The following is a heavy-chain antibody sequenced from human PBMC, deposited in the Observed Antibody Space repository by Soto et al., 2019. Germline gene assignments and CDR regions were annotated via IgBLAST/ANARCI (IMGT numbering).Heavy chain of an antibody. J-gene: IGHJ6*02. D-gene: IGHD2-2*01. CDR2: IIPILGIA. V-gene: IGHV1-69*08. CDR3: AIEVVVPAADFYYYGMAV. CDR1: GGTFSSYT. Sequence: QVQLVQSGAEVKKPGSSVKVSCKASGGTFSSYTISWVRQAPGQGLEWMGRIIPILGIANYAQKFQGRVTLTADKSKSTAYMALSSLSSEYTAVYYCAIEVVVPAADFYYYGMAVWGQGTTVTVSS.